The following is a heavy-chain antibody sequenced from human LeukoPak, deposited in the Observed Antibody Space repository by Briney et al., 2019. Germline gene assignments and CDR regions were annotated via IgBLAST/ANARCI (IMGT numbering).Heavy chain of an antibody. CDR1: GFTFSNAW. CDR3: TTDGRSGWPQNFQH. Sequence: PGGSLRLSCAASGFTFSNAWMSWVRQAPGKGLEWVGRIQSNIDGGTTDYAAPVKGRFTISRDDSKNTLYLQMNSLKMEDTAVYYCTTDGRSGWPQNFQHWGQGTLVTVSS. V-gene: IGHV3-15*01. CDR2: IQSNIDGGTT. D-gene: IGHD6-19*01. J-gene: IGHJ1*01.